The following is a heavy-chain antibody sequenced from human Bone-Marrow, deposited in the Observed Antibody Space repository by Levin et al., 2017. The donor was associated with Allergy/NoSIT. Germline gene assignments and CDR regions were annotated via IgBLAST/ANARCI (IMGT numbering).Heavy chain of an antibody. CDR1: GFIFSNYD. V-gene: IGHV3-23*01. Sequence: QSGGSLRLSCTASGFIFSNYDITWVRQAPGKGLEWVSGTSGGGGSPYYADSVKGRFTTTGDKSQNTVYLQMNDLRVEDTAIYYCAKEKWLQYGAPVDYWGQGTLVTVSS. CDR3: AKEKWLQYGAPVDY. J-gene: IGHJ4*02. CDR2: TSGGGGSP. D-gene: IGHD5-24*01.